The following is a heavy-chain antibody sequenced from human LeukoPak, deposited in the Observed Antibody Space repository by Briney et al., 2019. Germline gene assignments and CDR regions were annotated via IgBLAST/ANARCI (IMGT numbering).Heavy chain of an antibody. Sequence: GRSLRLSCAASGFTFSSNGMNWVRQAPGKGLEWVAVISYDGSNKYYADSVKGRFTISRDNSKNTLYLQMNSLRAEDTAVYYCAAGYSSSWYDYWGQGTLVTVSS. V-gene: IGHV3-30*03. J-gene: IGHJ4*02. CDR3: AAGYSSSWYDY. CDR2: ISYDGSNK. D-gene: IGHD6-13*01. CDR1: GFTFSSNG.